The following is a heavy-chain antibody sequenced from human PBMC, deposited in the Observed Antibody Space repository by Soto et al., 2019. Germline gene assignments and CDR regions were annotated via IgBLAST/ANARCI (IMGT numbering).Heavy chain of an antibody. J-gene: IGHJ4*02. D-gene: IGHD5-12*01. CDR2: IYYSGST. CDR3: ARVIDGYNYDY. V-gene: IGHV4-59*01. CDR1: GGSISSYY. Sequence: SETLSLTCTVSGGSISSYYWSWIRQPPGKGLEWIGYIYYSGSTNYNPSLKSRVTISVDTSKNQFSLKLSSVTAADTAVYYCARVIDGYNYDYWGQGTLVTVSS.